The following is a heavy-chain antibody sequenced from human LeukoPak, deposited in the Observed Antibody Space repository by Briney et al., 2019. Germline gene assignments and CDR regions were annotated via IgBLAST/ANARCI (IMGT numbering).Heavy chain of an antibody. CDR3: ARVQYYDFWSGYLSYYYYYMDV. CDR1: GGSISSSSYY. CDR2: IYFSGST. Sequence: SETLSLTCTVSGGSISSSSYYWGWIRQPPGKGLEWFGSIYFSGSTYYNPSLKSRVTISVDTSKNQFSLKLSSVTAADTAVYYCARVQYYDFWSGYLSYYYYYMDVWGKGTTVTVSS. V-gene: IGHV4-39*07. D-gene: IGHD3-3*01. J-gene: IGHJ6*03.